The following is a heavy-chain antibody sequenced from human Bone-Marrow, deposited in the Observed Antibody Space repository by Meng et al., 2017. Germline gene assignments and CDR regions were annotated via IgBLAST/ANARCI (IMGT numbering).Heavy chain of an antibody. D-gene: IGHD3-10*01. CDR3: ASTYYYGSGGNRVSPNFDY. CDR1: GFTFSSYS. V-gene: IGHV3-21*01. Sequence: GESLKISCAASGFTFSSYSMNWVRQAPGKGLEWVSSISSSSSYIYYADSVKGRFTISRDNAKNSLYLQMNSPRAEDTAVYYCASTYYYGSGGNRVSPNFDYWGQGTLVTVSS. CDR2: ISSSSSYI. J-gene: IGHJ4*02.